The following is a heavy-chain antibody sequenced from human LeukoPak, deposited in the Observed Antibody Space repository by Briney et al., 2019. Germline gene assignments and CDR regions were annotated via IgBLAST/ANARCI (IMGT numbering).Heavy chain of an antibody. J-gene: IGHJ6*02. Sequence: GGSLRLSCAASGFTVSSNYMSWVRQAPGKGLEWVSVIYSGDSTYYADSVKGRFTISRDNSKNTLYLQMNSLRAEDTAVYYCASDTYYDILTGYYGMDVWGQGTTVTVTS. D-gene: IGHD3-9*01. CDR2: IYSGDST. CDR3: ASDTYYDILTGYYGMDV. V-gene: IGHV3-66*01. CDR1: GFTVSSNY.